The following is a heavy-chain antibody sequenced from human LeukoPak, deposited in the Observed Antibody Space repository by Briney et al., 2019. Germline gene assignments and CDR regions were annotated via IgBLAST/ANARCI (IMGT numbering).Heavy chain of an antibody. CDR2: IKQDGSEK. CDR1: GFSFSTSW. V-gene: IGHV3-7*01. Sequence: GGSLRLSCAASGFSFSTSWMAWVRQAPGKGLEWVANIKQDGSEKIYGDPVKGRLTISRVNAKSCLFRQMNRLRPKDTAVYYCASQDSNNAFVIWGEGGNVSVSS. J-gene: IGHJ3*02. D-gene: IGHD3-22*01. CDR3: ASQDSNNAFVI.